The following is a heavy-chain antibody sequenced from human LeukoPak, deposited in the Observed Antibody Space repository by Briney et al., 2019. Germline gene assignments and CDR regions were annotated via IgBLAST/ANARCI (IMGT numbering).Heavy chain of an antibody. Sequence: GGTLRLSCAASGFTFSNYDMNWVRQAPGKGLEWVSYISSSGSTIYYADSVKGRFTISRDNAKNSLYLQMNSLRAEDTAVYYCAELGITMIGGVWGKGTTVTISS. D-gene: IGHD3-10*02. CDR1: GFTFSNYD. CDR3: AELGITMIGGV. J-gene: IGHJ6*04. CDR2: ISSSGSTI. V-gene: IGHV3-48*03.